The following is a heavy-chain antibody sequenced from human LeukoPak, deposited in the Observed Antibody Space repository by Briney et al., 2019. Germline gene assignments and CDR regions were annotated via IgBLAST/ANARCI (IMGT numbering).Heavy chain of an antibody. J-gene: IGHJ4*02. D-gene: IGHD1-1*01. CDR2: INPNSGDT. V-gene: IGHV1-2*02. Sequence: ASVKVSCKASGYTFTSYGISWVRQAPGQGLEWMGWINPNSGDTNYAQKFQGRVTMTRDTSISTAYMELSRLRSDDTAVYYCARADWSMLDYWGQGTLVTVSS. CDR1: GYTFTSYG. CDR3: ARADWSMLDY.